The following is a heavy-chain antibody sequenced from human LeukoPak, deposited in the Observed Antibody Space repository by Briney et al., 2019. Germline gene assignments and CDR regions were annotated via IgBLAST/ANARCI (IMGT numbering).Heavy chain of an antibody. J-gene: IGHJ4*02. CDR2: ISSSGGST. D-gene: IGHD1-26*01. V-gene: IGHV3-23*01. CDR1: GFTFSSYA. CDR3: ARWGSGSYHFFDY. Sequence: GGSLRLSCAASGFTFSSYAMSWVRQAPGKGLEWVSGISSSGGSTYYADSVKGRFTLSRDNSKNTLYLQMNSLRAEDTAVYYCARWGSGSYHFFDYWGQGTLVTVSS.